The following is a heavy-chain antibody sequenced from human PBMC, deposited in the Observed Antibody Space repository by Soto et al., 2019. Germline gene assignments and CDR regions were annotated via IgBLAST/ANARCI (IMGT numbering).Heavy chain of an antibody. CDR2: IYYSGST. J-gene: IGHJ4*02. D-gene: IGHD2-15*01. Sequence: SSETLSLTCTVSGGSISSYYWSWIRQPPGRGLEWIGYIYYSGSTNYNPSLKSRVTISVDTSKNQFSLNLNSVTAAATAVYSCESSEYCGGDTCYPAGYTAYGGQGTLVTVSS. CDR1: GGSISSYY. V-gene: IGHV4-59*01. CDR3: ESSEYCGGDTCYPAGYTAY.